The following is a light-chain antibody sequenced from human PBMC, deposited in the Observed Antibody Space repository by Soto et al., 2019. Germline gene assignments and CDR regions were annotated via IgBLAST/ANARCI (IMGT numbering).Light chain of an antibody. CDR2: DAS. V-gene: IGKV1-5*01. Sequence: DIQMTQSPSTLSASVGDRVTITCRASQSISSWLAWYQQKPGKAPKLLIYDASSLESGVPSRFSGSGSGTEFTLTLSSLQPDDFASYYCQHLWTFGQGTKVEIK. CDR3: QHLWT. J-gene: IGKJ1*01. CDR1: QSISSW.